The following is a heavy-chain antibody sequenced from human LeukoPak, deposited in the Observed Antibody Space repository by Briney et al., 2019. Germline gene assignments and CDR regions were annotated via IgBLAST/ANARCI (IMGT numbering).Heavy chain of an antibody. CDR2: SYPSGST. D-gene: IGHD1-1*01. CDR3: AKEDLERDAFDI. J-gene: IGHJ3*02. CDR1: GYSISSGYF. V-gene: IGHV4-38-2*02. Sequence: PSETLSLTCTVSGYSISSGYFWGWVRQAPGKGLEWIGSSYPSGSTYYNPSLKSRVTISVDTSRNQFSLRVNSVTAADTAVYYCAKEDLERDAFDIWGQGTMVTVSS.